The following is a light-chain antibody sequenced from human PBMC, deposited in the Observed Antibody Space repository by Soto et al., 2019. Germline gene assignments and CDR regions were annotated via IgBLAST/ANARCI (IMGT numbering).Light chain of an antibody. J-gene: IGKJ4*01. CDR3: QQFSSYPLT. Sequence: EIVLTQSPGTLSLSPGERATLSCRASQSVSSSYLAWYQQKPGQAPRLLIYGASNRATGIPDRFSGSGSGTDFTLTISRLEPEDFAVYYCQQFSSYPLTFGGGTKVDI. CDR2: GAS. CDR1: QSVSSSY. V-gene: IGKV3-20*01.